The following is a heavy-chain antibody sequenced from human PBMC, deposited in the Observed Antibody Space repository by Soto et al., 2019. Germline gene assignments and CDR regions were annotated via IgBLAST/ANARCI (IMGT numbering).Heavy chain of an antibody. J-gene: IGHJ6*02. V-gene: IGHV1-2*04. CDR1: GYTFTGYY. CDR2: INPNSGGT. CDR3: ARDTYYYGSGSLKGYYGVDV. Sequence: ASVKVSCKASGYTFTGYYMHWVRQAPGQGLEWMGWINPNSGGTNYAQKFQGWVTMTRDTSISTAYMELSRLRSDDTAVYYCARDTYYYGSGSLKGYYGVDVWGQGTTVTVSS. D-gene: IGHD3-10*01.